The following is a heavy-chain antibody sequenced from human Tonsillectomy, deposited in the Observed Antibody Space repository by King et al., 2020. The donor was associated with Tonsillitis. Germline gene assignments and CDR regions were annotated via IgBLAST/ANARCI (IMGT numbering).Heavy chain of an antibody. CDR3: ATDRGYCSGGTCYSFNY. V-gene: IGHV1-69*01. Sequence: VQLVESGAEVKKPGSSMKVSCKASGGTFRSYVISWVRQAPGQGLEWMGGIIPMFGTTNYAQNFQGRVAITADESTSTAYMELSSLRSDDTAVYYCATDRGYCSGGTCYSFNYWGQGTLVTVSS. CDR1: GGTFRSYV. J-gene: IGHJ4*02. D-gene: IGHD2-15*01. CDR2: IIPMFGTT.